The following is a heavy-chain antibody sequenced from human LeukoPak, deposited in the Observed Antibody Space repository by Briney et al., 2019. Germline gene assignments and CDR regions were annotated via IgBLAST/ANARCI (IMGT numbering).Heavy chain of an antibody. CDR2: ISWNSGSI. D-gene: IGHD1-26*01. CDR1: GFKFDDYA. Sequence: GGSLRLSCAASGFKFDDYAMHWVRQTPGKGLEWVSGISWNSGSIGYADSVKGRFTISRDNAKNSLSLRMHNLRTEDTAFYYCVKDIVGAIGGASDIWGQGTMVTVSS. CDR3: VKDIVGAIGGASDI. V-gene: IGHV3-9*01. J-gene: IGHJ3*02.